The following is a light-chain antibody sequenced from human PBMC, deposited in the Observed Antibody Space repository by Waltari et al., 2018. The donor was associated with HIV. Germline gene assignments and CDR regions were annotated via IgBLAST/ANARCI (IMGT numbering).Light chain of an antibody. CDR1: RDIDTH. V-gene: IGKV1-8*01. J-gene: IGKJ1*01. CDR2: GAS. CDR3: QQYHESPRT. Sequence: VSAATGDTVTITCRASRDIDTHLAWYQHKPGSAPHLLIYGASTLQKGVPPRFNGSGSGTSFSLTVTCLQSEDFATFFCQQYHESPRTFGQGTTVEV.